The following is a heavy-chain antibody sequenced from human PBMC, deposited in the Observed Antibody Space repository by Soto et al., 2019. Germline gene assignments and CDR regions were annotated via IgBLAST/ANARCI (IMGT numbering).Heavy chain of an antibody. CDR3: ARGLRSLAAAGPSPRYYFDY. V-gene: IGHV4-34*01. CDR2: VNHSGST. J-gene: IGHJ4*02. Sequence: SETLSLTCAVYGGSFSGYYWSWIRQPPGKGLEWIGEVNHSGSTNYNPSLKSRVTISVDTSKNQFSLKLSSVTAADTAVYYCARGLRSLAAAGPSPRYYFDYWGQGTLVTVSS. CDR1: GGSFSGYY. D-gene: IGHD6-13*01.